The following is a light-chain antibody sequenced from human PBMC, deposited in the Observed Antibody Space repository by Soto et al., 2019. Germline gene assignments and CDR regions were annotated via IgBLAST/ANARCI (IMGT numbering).Light chain of an antibody. V-gene: IGKV1-6*01. CDR2: AAS. J-gene: IGKJ1*01. CDR3: LQNANFPWT. Sequence: IQMTQSPSSLSASVGDRVTITCRASQGIRNDLGWYQQQPGKAPKVLIYAASTLQSGVPSRFSGSGSGTDSTLTINSLQPEDFATYYCLQNANFPWTFGQGTTVEIK. CDR1: QGIRND.